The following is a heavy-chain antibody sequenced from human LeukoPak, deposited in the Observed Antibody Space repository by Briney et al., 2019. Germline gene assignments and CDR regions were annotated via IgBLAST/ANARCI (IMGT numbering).Heavy chain of an antibody. CDR1: GGTFSSYA. D-gene: IGHD1-26*01. V-gene: IGHV1-69*06. CDR3: ARDAGHVGATLGY. J-gene: IGHJ4*02. Sequence: SVKVSCKASGGTFSSYAISWVRQAPGQGLEWMGGIIPIFGTANYAQKFQGRVTITADKSTSTAYMELSSLRSEDTAVYYCARDAGHVGATLGYWGQGTLVTVSS. CDR2: IIPIFGTA.